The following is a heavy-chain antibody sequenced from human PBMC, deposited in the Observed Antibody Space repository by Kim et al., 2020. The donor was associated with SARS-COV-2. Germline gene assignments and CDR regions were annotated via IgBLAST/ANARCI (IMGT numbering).Heavy chain of an antibody. CDR1: GFTFSSYW. V-gene: IGHV3-7*01. CDR3: ARGTFSGYEYYFDY. J-gene: IGHJ4*02. CDR2: IKQDGSEK. D-gene: IGHD3-22*01. Sequence: GGSLRLSCAASGFTFSSYWMSWVRQAPGKGLEWGANIKQDGSEKYYVDSVKGRFTISRDNAKNSLYLQMNSLRAEDTAVYYCARGTFSGYEYYFDYWGQGTLVTVSS.